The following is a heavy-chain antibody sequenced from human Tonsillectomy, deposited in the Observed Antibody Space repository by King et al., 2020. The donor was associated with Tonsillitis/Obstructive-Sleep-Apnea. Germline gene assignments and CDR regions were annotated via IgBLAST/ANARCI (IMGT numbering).Heavy chain of an antibody. D-gene: IGHD3-9*01. Sequence: VQLVESGGGVVQPGRSLRLSCAASGFTFSSYGMHWVRQAPGKGLEWVAVISYDGSNKYYADYVKGRFPISRDNSKNTLYLQMNSLRAEDTAVYYCAKVILTGSFGMDVWGKGTTVTVSS. CDR3: AKVILTGSFGMDV. CDR1: GFTFSSYG. J-gene: IGHJ6*04. V-gene: IGHV3-30*18. CDR2: ISYDGSNK.